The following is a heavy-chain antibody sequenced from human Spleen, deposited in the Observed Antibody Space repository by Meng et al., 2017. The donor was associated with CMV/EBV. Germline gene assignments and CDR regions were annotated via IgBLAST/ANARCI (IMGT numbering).Heavy chain of an antibody. CDR1: GYIFNNYG. J-gene: IGHJ4*02. CDR2: ISAYNGNT. D-gene: IGHD2-2*01. V-gene: IGHV1-18*01. Sequence: QVQLGHAGGEVKKPGASVKVSCKASGYIFNNYGVSGVRQAPGQGPEWMGWISAYNGNTNYAQNFQGRFTISRDNSKNTLYLQMNSLRAEDTAVYYCARDSSFVEDWGQGTLVTVSS. CDR3: ARDSSFVED.